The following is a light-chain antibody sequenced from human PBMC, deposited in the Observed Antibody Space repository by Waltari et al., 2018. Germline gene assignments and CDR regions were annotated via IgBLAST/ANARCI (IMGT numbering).Light chain of an antibody. CDR2: EVS. CDR1: QSLLHSDGRAR. Sequence: EIVMTQDPLSLSVTPGQPASMSCKTRQSLLHSDGRARLYLYLQKPGQSPQLLISEVSNRFSGVTERFSGSGSGTDFTLKISRVEAEDVGVYFCMQNIQLPTFGQGTKVEIE. J-gene: IGKJ1*01. V-gene: IGKV2D-29*02. CDR3: MQNIQLPT.